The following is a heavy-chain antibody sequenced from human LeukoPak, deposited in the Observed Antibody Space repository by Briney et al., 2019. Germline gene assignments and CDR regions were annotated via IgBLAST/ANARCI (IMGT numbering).Heavy chain of an antibody. CDR1: GFTFSSYG. CDR2: IRYDGSNK. CDR3: ARGVIYYYDSSGYYEGYYFDY. Sequence: GGSLRLSCAASGFTFSSYGMHWVRQAPGKGLEWVAFIRYDGSNKYYADSVKGRFTISRDNSKNTLYLQMNSLRAEDTAVYYCARGVIYYYDSSGYYEGYYFDYWGQGTLVTVSS. J-gene: IGHJ4*02. D-gene: IGHD3-22*01. V-gene: IGHV3-30*02.